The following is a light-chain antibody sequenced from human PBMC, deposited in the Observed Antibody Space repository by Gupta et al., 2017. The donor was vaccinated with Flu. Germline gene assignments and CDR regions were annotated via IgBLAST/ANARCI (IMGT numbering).Light chain of an antibody. CDR3: QSYDSSLTAYV. V-gene: IGLV1-40*01. Sequence: QSVLTQPPSVSGGPGQQVTISCTGTSSNIGAGYDVNWYQHLPGTAPKLLIYADDDRPSGVPDRFSGSKSGISASLAITGLQAEDEADFYCQSYDSSLTAYVFGAGTKVTVL. CDR1: SSNIGAGYD. J-gene: IGLJ1*01. CDR2: ADD.